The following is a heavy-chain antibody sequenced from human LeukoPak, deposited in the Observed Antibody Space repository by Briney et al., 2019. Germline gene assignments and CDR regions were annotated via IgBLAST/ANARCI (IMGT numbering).Heavy chain of an antibody. D-gene: IGHD3-3*01. J-gene: IGHJ4*02. CDR3: ARDPGVVAFHYFDF. V-gene: IGHV3-23*01. CDR2: IGGRGGST. Sequence: GGSLRLSCVASGFTFSSHAMAWVRQAPGKGLEWVSAIGGRGGSTYYADSVKGRFTISRDNSKNTLYLQMDSLRAEDTALYYCARDPGVVAFHYFDFWGQGTLVTVSS. CDR1: GFTFSSHA.